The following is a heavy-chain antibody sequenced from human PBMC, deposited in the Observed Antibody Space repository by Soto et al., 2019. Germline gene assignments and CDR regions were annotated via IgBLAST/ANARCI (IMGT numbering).Heavy chain of an antibody. V-gene: IGHV4-59*01. J-gene: IGHJ4*02. Sequence: PSETLSLTCTVSGGSISSSYWSWIRQPPGKGLEWIGYIYYSGTTNYNPSLHSRVTISVDTSKNQFSLKLSSVTAADTAVYYCARGGPICGGGCLYYFDYWGQGTLVTVSS. CDR2: IYYSGTT. CDR1: GGSISSSY. D-gene: IGHD2-21*02. CDR3: ARGGPICGGGCLYYFDY.